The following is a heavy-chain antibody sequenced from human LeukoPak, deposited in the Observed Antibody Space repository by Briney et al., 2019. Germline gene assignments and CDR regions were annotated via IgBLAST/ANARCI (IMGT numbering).Heavy chain of an antibody. J-gene: IGHJ4*02. D-gene: IGHD6-19*01. V-gene: IGHV3-30*18. CDR2: ISYDGSNK. CDR3: AELGWSSGWGDY. CDR1: GFTFSSYG. Sequence: GGSLRLSCAASGFTFSSYGMHWVRQAPGKGLEWVAVISYDGSNKYYADSVKGRFTISRDNSKNTLYLQMNSLRAEDTAVYYCAELGWSSGWGDYWGQGTLVTVSS.